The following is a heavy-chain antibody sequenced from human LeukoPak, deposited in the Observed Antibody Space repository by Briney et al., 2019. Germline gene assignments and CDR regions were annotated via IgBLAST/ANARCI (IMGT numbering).Heavy chain of an antibody. CDR1: GGSISSYY. V-gene: IGHV4-59*08. J-gene: IGHJ1*01. CDR3: ARHQRNSGYGKWPEYFQH. D-gene: IGHD5-12*01. CDR2: IYYSGST. Sequence: SETLSLTCTASGGSISSYYWSWIRQPPGKGLEWIGYIYYSGSTNYNPSLKSRVTISVDTSKNQFSLKLSSVTAADTAVYYCARHQRNSGYGKWPEYFQHWGQGTLVTVSS.